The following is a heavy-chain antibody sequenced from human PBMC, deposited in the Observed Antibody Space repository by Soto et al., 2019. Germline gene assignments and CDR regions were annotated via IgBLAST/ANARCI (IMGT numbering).Heavy chain of an antibody. CDR2: ISGSGGST. V-gene: IGHV3-23*01. CDR1: GFTFSSYA. J-gene: IGHJ4*02. D-gene: IGHD3-22*01. Sequence: PGGSLRLSCAASGFTFSSYAMSWVRQAPGKGLEWVSAISGSGGSTYYADSVKGRFTISRDNSKNTLYLQMNSLRAEDTAVYYCAKDLNYYDSSGYWALDYFDYWGQGTLVTVSS. CDR3: AKDLNYYDSSGYWALDYFDY.